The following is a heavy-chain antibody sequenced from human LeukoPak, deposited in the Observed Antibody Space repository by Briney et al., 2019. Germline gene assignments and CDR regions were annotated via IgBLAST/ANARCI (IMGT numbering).Heavy chain of an antibody. V-gene: IGHV1-2*02. CDR3: ARDLRPANL. Sequence: SIKATCKASGYTFTEHFIHWVRQAPGQGLQYMGWIHPASANTVYAQMFHGRVTLTRDTPATTTYMELSGLRSDDTAVYYCARDLRPANLWGQGTLVTVSS. J-gene: IGHJ4*02. CDR2: IHPASANT. D-gene: IGHD1-7*01. CDR1: GYTFTEHF.